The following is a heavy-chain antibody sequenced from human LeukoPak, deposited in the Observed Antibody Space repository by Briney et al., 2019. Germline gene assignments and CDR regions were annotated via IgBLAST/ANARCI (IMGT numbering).Heavy chain of an antibody. CDR2: IYYSGST. V-gene: IGHV4-59*08. J-gene: IGHJ4*02. Sequence: SETLSLTCTVSGGSISSYYWSWIRQPPGKGLEWIGYIYYSGSTIYNPSLKSRVTISVDTSKNQFSLKLSSMTAADTAVYYCARLGLYSSTYYYFDYWGQGTLVTVSS. CDR3: ARLGLYSSTYYYFDY. D-gene: IGHD6-19*01. CDR1: GGSISSYY.